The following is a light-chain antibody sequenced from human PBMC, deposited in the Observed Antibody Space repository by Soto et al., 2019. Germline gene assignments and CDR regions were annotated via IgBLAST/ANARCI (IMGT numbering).Light chain of an antibody. J-gene: IGKJ1*01. Sequence: EIVMTQSPATLSVSPGERATLSCRAIQSVSSNVAWYQQKTGQAHRLLMYSLSTRATGIPARFSGSGSGTALTLTTNRLQSEGFAIYECEQYNNWXTWMVGEGTKV. V-gene: IGKV3-15*01. CDR3: EQYNNWXTWM. CDR2: SLS. CDR1: QSVSSN.